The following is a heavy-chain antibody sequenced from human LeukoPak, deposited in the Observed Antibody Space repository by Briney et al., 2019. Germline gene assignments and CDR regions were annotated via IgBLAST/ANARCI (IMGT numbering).Heavy chain of an antibody. V-gene: IGHV4-61*09. CDR3: AREAYSTYSIDV. J-gene: IGHJ6*04. D-gene: IGHD2-15*01. CDR1: GGSISSGGYY. CDR2: MYGSGST. Sequence: SETLSLTCTVSGGSISSGGYYWTWIRQPAGKGLEWIGHMYGSGSTSYNPSLKSRVSISVDTSTKQCSLKLSSVTAADTAVYNWAREAYSTYSIDVWGKKTTVTVSS.